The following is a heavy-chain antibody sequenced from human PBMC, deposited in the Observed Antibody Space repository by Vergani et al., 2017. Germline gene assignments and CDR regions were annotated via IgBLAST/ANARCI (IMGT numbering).Heavy chain of an antibody. CDR2: MSSGDSI. D-gene: IGHD3-10*01. Sequence: QVQLVESGGGLVKPGGSLRLSCAASGFTFSDHYMSWVRQAPGKGLEWISYMSSGDSIYYADSVKGRFTVSRDNTKNTLYLQMNSLRAEDTAVYYCAKDHITMPFWYFDFWGQGTLVTVSS. V-gene: IGHV3-11*01. CDR3: AKDHITMPFWYFDF. CDR1: GFTFSDHY. J-gene: IGHJ4*02.